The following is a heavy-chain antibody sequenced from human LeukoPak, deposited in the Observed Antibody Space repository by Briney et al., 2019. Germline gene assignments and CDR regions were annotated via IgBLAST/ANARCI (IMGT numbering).Heavy chain of an antibody. CDR2: INHSGST. V-gene: IGHV4-34*01. J-gene: IGHJ4*02. D-gene: IGHD5-12*01. CDR1: GGSFSGYY. Sequence: SETLSLTCAVYGGSFSGYYWSWIRQPPGTGLEWIGEINHSGSTNYNASLKSLGIILVKTSKNQFSLKLSSVTAADTAVYYCARNSGYDSYYFDYWGQGTLVTVSS. CDR3: ARNSGYDSYYFDY.